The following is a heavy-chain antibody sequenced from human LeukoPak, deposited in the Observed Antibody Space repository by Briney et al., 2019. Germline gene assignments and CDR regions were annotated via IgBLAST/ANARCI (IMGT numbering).Heavy chain of an antibody. CDR3: ARLLGMVITFDI. CDR2: IRPDGNEK. V-gene: IGHV3-7*04. J-gene: IGHJ3*02. CDR1: GFPISNYW. D-gene: IGHD7-27*01. Sequence: GGSLRLSCAASGFPISNYWISWVRQAPGRGLDWVASIRPDGNEKYYVDSVKGRFTISRDNAKNSVSLQMNSLRAEDSAVYYCARLLGMVITFDIWGQGTMVS.